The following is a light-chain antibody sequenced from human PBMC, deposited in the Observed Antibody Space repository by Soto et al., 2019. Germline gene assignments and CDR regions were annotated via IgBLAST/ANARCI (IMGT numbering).Light chain of an antibody. CDR2: RDT. CDR3: VTWDSSLSAAV. CDR1: SSNIGSNT. Sequence: QSVLTQPPSASGTPGQRVTISCSGSSSNIGSNTVNWYQQLPGTAPKLLIFRDTQRPSGVPDRFSGSKSGTSASLAISGLQTGDAADYYCVTWDSSLSAAVFGGGTKLTVL. J-gene: IGLJ2*01. V-gene: IGLV1-44*01.